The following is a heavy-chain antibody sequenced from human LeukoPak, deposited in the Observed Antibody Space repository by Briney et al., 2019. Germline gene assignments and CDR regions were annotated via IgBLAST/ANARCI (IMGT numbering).Heavy chain of an antibody. J-gene: IGHJ3*02. CDR2: ISYDGSNK. Sequence: PGRSLRLSCAASGFTFSSYAMHWVRQAPGKGLEWVAVISYDGSNKYYADSVKGRFTISRDNSKNTLYLQMNSLRAEDTAVYYCARDKRALVGAFDIWGQGTMVTVSS. CDR3: ARDKRALVGAFDI. V-gene: IGHV3-30-3*01. D-gene: IGHD3-9*01. CDR1: GFTFSSYA.